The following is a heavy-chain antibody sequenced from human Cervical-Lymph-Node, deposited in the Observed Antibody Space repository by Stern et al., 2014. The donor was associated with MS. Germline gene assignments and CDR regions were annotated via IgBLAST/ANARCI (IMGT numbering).Heavy chain of an antibody. Sequence: QVQLQESGPGLVKPSETLSLACTVSGGSISGFYWSWIRQPAGKGLEWIGRIYASGSTDQTPSLKSRVTMSVDTSRNQFSLKLRSVTAADTAVYYCARDLRSDYSSSGFDYWGQGTLVTVSS. CDR2: IYASGST. D-gene: IGHD6-6*01. CDR3: ARDLRSDYSSSGFDY. CDR1: GGSISGFY. V-gene: IGHV4-4*07. J-gene: IGHJ4*02.